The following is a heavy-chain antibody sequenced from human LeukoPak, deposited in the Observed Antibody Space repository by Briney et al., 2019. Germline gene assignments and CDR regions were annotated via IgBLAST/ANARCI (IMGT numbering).Heavy chain of an antibody. J-gene: IGHJ4*02. V-gene: IGHV4-34*01. Sequence: PSETLSLTCTVSGGSISSYYWSWLRQPPGKGLEWFGEINHSGSTNYNPSLKSRVTILVDTSKNQFSLKLSSVTAADTAVYYCASDLGYCSGGSCHTTPYWRQGTLVTVSS. CDR1: GGSISSYY. CDR3: ASDLGYCSGGSCHTTPY. D-gene: IGHD2-15*01. CDR2: INHSGST.